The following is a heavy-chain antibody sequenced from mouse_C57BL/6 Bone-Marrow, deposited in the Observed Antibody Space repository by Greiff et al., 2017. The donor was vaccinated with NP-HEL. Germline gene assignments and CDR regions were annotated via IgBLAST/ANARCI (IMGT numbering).Heavy chain of an antibody. J-gene: IGHJ2*01. D-gene: IGHD1-2*01. V-gene: IGHV5-9-1*02. CDR2: ISSGGDYI. CDR1: GFTFSSYA. Sequence: EVKLQESGEGLVKPGGSLKLSCAASGFTFSSYAMSWVRQTPEKRLEWVAYISSGGDYIYYADTVKGRFTISRDNARNTLYLQMSSLKSEDTAMYYCTRDEVLRPFEYWGQGTTLTVSS. CDR3: TRDEVLRPFEY.